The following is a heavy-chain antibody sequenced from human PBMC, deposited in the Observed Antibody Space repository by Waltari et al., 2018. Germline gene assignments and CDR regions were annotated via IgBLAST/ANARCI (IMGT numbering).Heavy chain of an antibody. V-gene: IGHV1-69*04. CDR1: GGTFSSYA. Sequence: QVQLVQSGAEVKKPGSSVKVSCKASGGTFSSYAISWVRQAPGQGLEWMGRISPILGIANYAQKFQGRVTITADESTSTAYMELSSLRSEDTAVYYCAGEGREIGDAFDIWGQGTMVTVSS. J-gene: IGHJ3*02. CDR3: AGEGREIGDAFDI. CDR2: ISPILGIA.